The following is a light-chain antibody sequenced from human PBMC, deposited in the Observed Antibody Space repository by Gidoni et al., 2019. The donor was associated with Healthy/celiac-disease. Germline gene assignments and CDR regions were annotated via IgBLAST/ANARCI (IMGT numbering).Light chain of an antibody. CDR3: QHFT. V-gene: IGKV3-11*01. Sequence: IVLTQSPATLPLSPGERATLPCKASQCVSSYLAWYQQKPGQAHRLLIYDASNRATGIPARFSGSGSGTDFTLNISSLETEDFAVYYCQHFTFGPXTKVDIK. J-gene: IGKJ3*01. CDR1: QCVSSY. CDR2: DAS.